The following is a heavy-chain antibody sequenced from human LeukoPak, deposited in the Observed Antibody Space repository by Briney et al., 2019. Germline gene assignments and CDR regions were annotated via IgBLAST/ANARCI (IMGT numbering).Heavy chain of an antibody. CDR3: ARDLRYSSGWSYYYYYMDV. CDR1: GFTFSTYG. J-gene: IGHJ6*03. V-gene: IGHV3-23*01. CDR2: ITGSGGST. D-gene: IGHD6-19*01. Sequence: GGSLRLSCVASGFTFSTYGMSWVRQAPGKGLEWVSAITGSGGSTYYADSVKGRFTISRDNSKNTLYLQINSLRVEDTAVYYCARDLRYSSGWSYYYYYMDVWGKGTTVTVSS.